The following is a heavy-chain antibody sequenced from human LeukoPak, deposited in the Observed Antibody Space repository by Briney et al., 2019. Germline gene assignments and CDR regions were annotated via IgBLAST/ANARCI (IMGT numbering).Heavy chain of an antibody. Sequence: SETLSLTCTVSGGSISSGSYYWSWIRQPAGKGLEWIGRIYTSGSTNYNPSLKSRVTISVDTSKNQFSLKLSSVTAADTAVYYCARDGEWLDAFDIWGQGTMVTVSS. CDR2: IYTSGST. V-gene: IGHV4-61*02. CDR3: ARDGEWLDAFDI. J-gene: IGHJ3*02. CDR1: GGSISSGSYY. D-gene: IGHD5-12*01.